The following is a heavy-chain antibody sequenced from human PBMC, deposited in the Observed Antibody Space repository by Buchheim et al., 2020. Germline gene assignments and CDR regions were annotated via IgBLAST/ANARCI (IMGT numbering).Heavy chain of an antibody. CDR2: IYYSGST. D-gene: IGHD3-3*01. V-gene: IGHV4-39*07. Sequence: QLQLQESGPGLVKPSETLSLTCTVSGGSISNSSYYWGWIRQPPGKGLEWIGSIYYSGSTYYNPSLKSRVTISVDTSKNQFSLKLSSVTAADTAVYYCARDSSRYYDFWSGYYGGPDYNWFDPWGQGTL. CDR1: GGSISNSSYY. CDR3: ARDSSRYYDFWSGYYGGPDYNWFDP. J-gene: IGHJ5*02.